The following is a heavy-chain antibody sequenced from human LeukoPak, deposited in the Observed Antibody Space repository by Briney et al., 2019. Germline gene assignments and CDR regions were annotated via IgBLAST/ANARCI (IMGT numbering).Heavy chain of an antibody. CDR2: ISGSGRNT. J-gene: IGHJ4*02. CDR3: ASWAGVGTSSWYFGPFDY. D-gene: IGHD6-13*01. CDR1: GFTFRNHG. V-gene: IGHV3-23*01. Sequence: PGGSLRLSCTASGFTFRNHGMTWVRQAPGKGLEWVSLISGSGRNTYYADSVKGRFTISRDNSKNTLSLQINSLRGEDTAVYYCASWAGVGTSSWYFGPFDYWGQGILVTVSS.